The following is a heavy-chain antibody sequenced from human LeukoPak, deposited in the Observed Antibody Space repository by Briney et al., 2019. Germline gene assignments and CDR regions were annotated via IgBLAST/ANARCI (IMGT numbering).Heavy chain of an antibody. CDR3: ARAPFMYGLFEDAPPYGFDI. J-gene: IGHJ3*02. V-gene: IGHV3-7*01. CDR2: IKQDGTEK. Sequence: GGSLRLSCAASGFTFSSYWMSWVRQAPGKGLEWVANIKQDGTEKFYVDSVKGRFTISRDNAKNLLYLQMNSLRAEDTAVYYCARAPFMYGLFEDAPPYGFDIWGQGTMVTVSS. CDR1: GFTFSSYW. D-gene: IGHD3-10*02.